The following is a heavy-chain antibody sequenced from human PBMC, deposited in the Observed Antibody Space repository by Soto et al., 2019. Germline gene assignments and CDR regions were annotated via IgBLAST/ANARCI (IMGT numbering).Heavy chain of an antibody. Sequence: QVQVVQSGAEVKKPGASVRVSCKASGYSFTEYYLNWVRQAPGQGLEWMGIINPLNGGTTYAQKFQGIGTLTRDTSTSTGYMDLSSLRSEDTAVYYCTRGSRLWFEESGHHFDYWGQGTLVTVSS. D-gene: IGHD3-10*01. CDR3: TRGSRLWFEESGHHFDY. V-gene: IGHV1-46*01. CDR1: GYSFTEYY. J-gene: IGHJ4*02. CDR2: INPLNGGT.